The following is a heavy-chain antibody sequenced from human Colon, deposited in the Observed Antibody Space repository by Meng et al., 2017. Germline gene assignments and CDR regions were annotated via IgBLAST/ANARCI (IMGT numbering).Heavy chain of an antibody. J-gene: IGHJ4*02. V-gene: IGHV7-4-1*02. CDR1: GYTFTSYG. D-gene: IGHD4/OR15-4a*01. CDR2: INTNTGNP. CDR3: ARDNGANGFDY. Sequence: QVQLVQSGSELKKSEAPVKVSCKASGYTFTSYGMNWVRQAPGQGLEWMGWINTNTGNPTYAQGFTGRFVFSLDTSVSTEYLQISSLEAEDTAVYFCARDNGANGFDYWGQGTLVTVSS.